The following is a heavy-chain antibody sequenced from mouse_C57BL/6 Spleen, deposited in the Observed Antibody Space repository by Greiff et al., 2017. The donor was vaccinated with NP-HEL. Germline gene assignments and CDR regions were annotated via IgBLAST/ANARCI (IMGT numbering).Heavy chain of an antibody. J-gene: IGHJ4*01. CDR3: ARRYDGYLYAMDY. V-gene: IGHV5-6*01. CDR1: GFTFSSYG. CDR2: ISSGGSYT. Sequence: EVQGVESGGDLVKPGGSLKLSCAASGFTFSSYGMSWVRQTPDKRLEWVATISSGGSYTYYPDSVKGRFTISRDNAKNTLYLQMSSLKSEDTAMYYCARRYDGYLYAMDYWGQGTSVTVSS. D-gene: IGHD2-3*01.